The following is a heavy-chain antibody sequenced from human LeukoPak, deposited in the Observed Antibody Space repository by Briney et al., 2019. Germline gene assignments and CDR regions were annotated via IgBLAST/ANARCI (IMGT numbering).Heavy chain of an antibody. CDR3: AALWFGELFSDY. V-gene: IGHV3-30*03. CDR2: ISYDGSNK. D-gene: IGHD3-10*01. J-gene: IGHJ4*02. Sequence: GESLKISCKASGYNFSDYWIGWVRQAPGKGLEWVAVISYDGSNKYYADSVKGRFTISRDNSKNTLYLQMNSLRAEDTAVYYCAALWFGELFSDYWGQGTLVTVSS. CDR1: GYNFSDYW.